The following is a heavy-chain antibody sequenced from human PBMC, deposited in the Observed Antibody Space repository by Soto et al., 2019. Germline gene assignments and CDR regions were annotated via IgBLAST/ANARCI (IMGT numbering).Heavy chain of an antibody. CDR3: ARASGADYYYYYGMDV. V-gene: IGHV3-53*01. J-gene: IGHJ6*02. CDR1: GFTVSSNY. Sequence: AGGSLRLSCAASGFTVSSNYMSWVRQAPGKGLEWVSVIYSGGSTYYADSVKGRFTISRDNSKNTLYLQMNSLRAEDTAVYYCARASGADYYYYYGMDVWGQGTTVTVSS. CDR2: IYSGGST. D-gene: IGHD2-15*01.